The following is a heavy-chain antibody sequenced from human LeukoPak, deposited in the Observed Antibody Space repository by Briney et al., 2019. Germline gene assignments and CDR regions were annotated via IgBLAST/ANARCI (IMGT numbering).Heavy chain of an antibody. CDR1: GGSVSSGSYY. J-gene: IGHJ4*02. Sequence: SETLSLTCTVSGGSVSSGSYYWSWIRQPPGKGLEWIGYIYYSGSTNYSPSLKSRVTISVDTSKNQFSLKLSSVTAADTAVYYCARASSLEPTYFDYWGQGTLVTVSS. CDR3: ARASSLEPTYFDY. CDR2: IYYSGST. V-gene: IGHV4-61*01. D-gene: IGHD1-1*01.